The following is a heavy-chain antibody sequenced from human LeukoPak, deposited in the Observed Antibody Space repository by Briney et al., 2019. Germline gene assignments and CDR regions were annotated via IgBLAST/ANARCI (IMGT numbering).Heavy chain of an antibody. J-gene: IGHJ6*02. CDR1: GGSFSGYY. D-gene: IGHD2-2*02. Sequence: PSETLSLTCAVYGGSFSGYYWSWIRQPPGKGLEWIGEINHSGSTNYNPSLKSRVTISVDTSKIQFSLKLSSVTAADTAVYYCARGRYCSSTSCYTYYYYYYGMDVWGQGTTVTVSS. CDR3: ARGRYCSSTSCYTYYYYYYGMDV. CDR2: INHSGST. V-gene: IGHV4-34*01.